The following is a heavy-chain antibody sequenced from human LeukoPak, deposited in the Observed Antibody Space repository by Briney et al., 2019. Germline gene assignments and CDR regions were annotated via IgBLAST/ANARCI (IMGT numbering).Heavy chain of an antibody. J-gene: IGHJ4*02. CDR2: ISYDGSNK. CDR1: GFTFSSYG. Sequence: PGRSLRLSCAASGFTFSSYGMHWVRQAPGKGLEWVAVISYDGSNKYYADSVKGRFTISRDNSKNTLYLQMNSLRAEDTAVYYCAKDSLGWGQGTLVTVSS. CDR3: AKDSLG. D-gene: IGHD3-10*01. V-gene: IGHV3-30*18.